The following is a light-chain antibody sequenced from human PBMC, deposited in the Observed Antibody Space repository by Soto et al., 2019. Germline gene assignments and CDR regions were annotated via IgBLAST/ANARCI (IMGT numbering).Light chain of an antibody. CDR3: QQYGSPPIT. CDR1: QSVSSSS. CDR2: VAS. J-gene: IGKJ2*01. Sequence: EIVLTQSPGTLSLSPGERATLSCRASQSVSSSSLAWYQQKPGQAPRLLIYVASSRATGIQDRFSGSGSGTDFTLTIRRLEPEDFAVYYCQQYGSPPITFGQGTKLEIK. V-gene: IGKV3-20*01.